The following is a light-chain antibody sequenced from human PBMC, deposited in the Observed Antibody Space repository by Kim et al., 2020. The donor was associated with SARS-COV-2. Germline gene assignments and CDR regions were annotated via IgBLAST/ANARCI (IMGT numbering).Light chain of an antibody. CDR1: SLRSYY. Sequence: SSELTQDPAVSVALGQTVRITCQGDSLRSYYATWYQQKPGQAPILVIYGKNNRPSGIPDRFSGSSSGNTASLTITGTQAGDEADYYCNSRDSSDNELFGG. CDR2: GKN. CDR3: NSRDSSDNEL. J-gene: IGLJ2*01. V-gene: IGLV3-19*01.